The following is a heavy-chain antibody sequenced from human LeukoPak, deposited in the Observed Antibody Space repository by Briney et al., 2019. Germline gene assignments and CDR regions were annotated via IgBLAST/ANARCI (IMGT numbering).Heavy chain of an antibody. CDR3: ARVPPSSGWAFDY. V-gene: IGHV3-66*01. D-gene: IGHD6-19*01. CDR2: IYTGGST. CDR1: GFIVSSNY. Sequence: GGSLRLSCAASGFIVSSNYMSWVRQAPGKGLECVSVIYTGGSTYYADSVKGRFTISRDNSKNTLYLQMNSLRVEDTAVYYCARVPPSSGWAFDYWGQGILVTVSS. J-gene: IGHJ4*02.